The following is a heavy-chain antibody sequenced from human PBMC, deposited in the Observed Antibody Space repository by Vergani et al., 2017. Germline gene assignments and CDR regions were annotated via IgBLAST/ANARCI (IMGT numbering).Heavy chain of an antibody. CDR2: LNHRGST. J-gene: IGHJ4*02. CDR3: ARGGVGYSSGWYFGY. CDR1: GGSFSGYY. D-gene: IGHD6-19*01. Sequence: QVQLQQWGAGLLKPSETLSLTCAVYGGSFSGYYWSWIRQPPGKGLEWIGQLNHRGSTNYNPSLKSRVTISVDPSKNQFSLKLSSVTAADTAVYYCARGGVGYSSGWYFGYWGQGTLVTVSS. V-gene: IGHV4-34*01.